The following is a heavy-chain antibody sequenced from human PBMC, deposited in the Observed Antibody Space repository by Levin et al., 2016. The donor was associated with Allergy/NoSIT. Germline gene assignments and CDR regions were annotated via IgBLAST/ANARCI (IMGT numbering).Heavy chain of an antibody. Sequence: GESLKISCVASGFTFSSYDMTWVRQAPGKGLEWLSYISTSGSTIHYSDSVKGRFTISRDNAKSSLFLQMNSLRDEDTAVYYCARVIAATHIWSDPWGQGTLVTVSS. CDR2: ISTSGSTI. V-gene: IGHV3-48*02. CDR1: GFTFSSYD. J-gene: IGHJ5*02. CDR3: ARVIAATHIWSDP. D-gene: IGHD6-25*01.